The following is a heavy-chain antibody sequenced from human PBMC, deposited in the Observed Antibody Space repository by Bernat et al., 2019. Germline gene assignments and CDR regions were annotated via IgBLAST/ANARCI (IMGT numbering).Heavy chain of an antibody. CDR3: AKDLKSGSTYFDS. CDR2: ISGSGGST. V-gene: IGHV3-23*01. Sequence: EVQLLESGGGLVQSGGSLRLSCVASGFTFSTFAMSWVRQAPGKGLEWVSAISGSGGSTYYADSVKGRFTIASDSSKNTLFLQMNSLRDEDTAMYYCAKDLKSGSTYFDSWGQGTLVTVSS. CDR1: GFTFSTFA. J-gene: IGHJ4*02.